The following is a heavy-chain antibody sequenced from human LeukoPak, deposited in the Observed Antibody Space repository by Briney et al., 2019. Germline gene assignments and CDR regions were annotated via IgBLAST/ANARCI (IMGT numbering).Heavy chain of an antibody. CDR2: IRYDGSNK. D-gene: IGHD6-13*01. J-gene: IGHJ5*02. CDR1: GFTFSSYG. Sequence: PGGSLRLSCAASGFTFSSYGMHWVRQAPGKGLEWVAFIRYDGSNKYYADSVKGRFTISRDNSKNTLYLQMNSLRAEDTAVYYCARDYRIAAAGNWFDPWGQGTLVTVSS. V-gene: IGHV3-30*02. CDR3: ARDYRIAAAGNWFDP.